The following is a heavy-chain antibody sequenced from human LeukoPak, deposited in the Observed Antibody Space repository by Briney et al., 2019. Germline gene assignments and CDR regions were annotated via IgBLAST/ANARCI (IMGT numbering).Heavy chain of an antibody. D-gene: IGHD2-8*01. CDR2: ISSSGSTI. CDR3: ARDLRTYCTNGVCYPYFGWFDP. J-gene: IGHJ5*02. Sequence: PGRSLRLSCAASGFTFSDYYMSWIRQAPGKGLEWVSYISSSGSTIYYADSVKGRFTISRDNAKNSLYLQMNSLRAEDTAVYYCARDLRTYCTNGVCYPYFGWFDPWGQGTLVTVSS. V-gene: IGHV3-11*01. CDR1: GFTFSDYY.